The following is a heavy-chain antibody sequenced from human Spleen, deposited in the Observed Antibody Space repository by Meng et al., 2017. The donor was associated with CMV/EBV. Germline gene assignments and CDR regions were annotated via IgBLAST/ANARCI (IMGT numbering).Heavy chain of an antibody. CDR2: ISFDGSNK. J-gene: IGHJ6*02. D-gene: IGHD1-26*01. CDR1: GFTFSSSA. V-gene: IGHV3-30-3*01. CDR3: ARGGSSYYNGMDV. Sequence: GESLKISCAASGFTFSSSAMHWVRQAPGKGLEWVAVISFDGSNKYYADSVKGRFTISRDNSKNTLYLQMNSLRVEDTAVYYCARGGSSYYNGMDVWGQGTTVTVSS.